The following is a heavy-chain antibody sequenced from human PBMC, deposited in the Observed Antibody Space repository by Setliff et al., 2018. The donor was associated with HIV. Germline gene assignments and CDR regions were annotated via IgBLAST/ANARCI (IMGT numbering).Heavy chain of an antibody. Sequence: LSLTCTVSGGSISSYYWTWLRQFPGKGLEWIGFIFYTGSTSYNPSLNSRVTISVDTSKNQFSLKVTSVTAADTAVYYCGRQVPVPGVAVTPIDYWGQGTLVTVSS. V-gene: IGHV4-59*08. D-gene: IGHD3-22*01. CDR3: GRQVPVPGVAVTPIDY. CDR1: GGSISSYY. CDR2: IFYTGST. J-gene: IGHJ4*02.